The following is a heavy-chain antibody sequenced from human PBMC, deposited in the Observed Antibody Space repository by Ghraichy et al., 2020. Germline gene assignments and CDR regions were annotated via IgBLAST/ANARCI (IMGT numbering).Heavy chain of an antibody. V-gene: IGHV4-30-4*01. D-gene: IGHD3-22*01. CDR3: ARDSYYYDSSGNIGGFDY. CDR2: IYYSGST. Sequence: SETLSLTCTVSGGSISSGDYYWSWIRQPPGKGLEWIGYIYYSGSTYYNPSLKSRVTISVDTSKNQFSLKLSSVTAADTAVYYCARDSYYYDSSGNIGGFDYWGQGTLVTVSS. J-gene: IGHJ4*02. CDR1: GGSISSGDYY.